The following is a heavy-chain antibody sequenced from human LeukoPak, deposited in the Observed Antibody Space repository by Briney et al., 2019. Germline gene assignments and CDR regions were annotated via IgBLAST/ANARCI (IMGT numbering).Heavy chain of an antibody. CDR2: VSYDGSDK. Sequence: QPGGSLRLSCAASGFPFSNYAMHRVRQAPGKELEWVAVVSYDGSDKSYADCVKGRFTISRDNSNNTLYLQMNSLRAEDTAVYYCARDRSWELDINWYFALWGRGTLVTVSS. D-gene: IGHD3-10*01. J-gene: IGHJ2*01. V-gene: IGHV3-30-3*01. CDR1: GFPFSNYA. CDR3: ARDRSWELDINWYFAL.